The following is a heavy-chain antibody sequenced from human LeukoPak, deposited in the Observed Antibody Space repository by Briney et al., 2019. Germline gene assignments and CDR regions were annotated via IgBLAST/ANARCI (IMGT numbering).Heavy chain of an antibody. CDR1: GFTFSNYA. Sequence: GGSLRLSCAASGFTFSNYAMGWVRQAPGKGLEWVSSINGRGGSTYYADSVKGRFTISRDNAKNSLYLQMNSLRAEDTAVYYCARDSRSRFDYWGQGTLVTVSS. J-gene: IGHJ4*02. CDR2: INGRGGST. CDR3: ARDSRSRFDY. V-gene: IGHV3-23*01.